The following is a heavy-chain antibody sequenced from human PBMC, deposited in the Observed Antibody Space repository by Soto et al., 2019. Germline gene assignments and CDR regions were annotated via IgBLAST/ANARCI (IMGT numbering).Heavy chain of an antibody. CDR2: ISPYNGHT. J-gene: IGHJ4*02. Sequence: GSVKVSFKPCRYTFTSEAVSLVRQVPGQGVEWMGWISPYNGHTDYAQSLQGRVTMTTDTSTSIAFMELRRQRTDDTALYYCARESYIPARLRPLGLFDYWGQGTMVTVSS. CDR3: ARESYIPARLRPLGLFDY. D-gene: IGHD6-6*01. CDR1: RYTFTSEA. V-gene: IGHV1-18*01.